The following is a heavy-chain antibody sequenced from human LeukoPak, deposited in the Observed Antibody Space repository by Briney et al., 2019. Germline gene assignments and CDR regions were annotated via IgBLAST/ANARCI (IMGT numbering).Heavy chain of an antibody. J-gene: IGHJ3*02. D-gene: IGHD3-16*01. CDR2: RHDSGSS. Sequence: SETLSLTCSVSGGSISTYYWNWFRQPPGKGLEWIGHRHDSGSSNYNPSLKSRVTISIDTFKNQFSLKLNSVTAADTAVYYCARDSGIWGNFDAFDIWGQGTMVTVSS. V-gene: IGHV4-59*01. CDR1: GGSISTYY. CDR3: ARDSGIWGNFDAFDI.